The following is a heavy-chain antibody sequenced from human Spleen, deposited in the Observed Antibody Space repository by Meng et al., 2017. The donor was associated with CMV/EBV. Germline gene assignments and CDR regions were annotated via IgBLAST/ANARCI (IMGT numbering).Heavy chain of an antibody. CDR1: ISSPTYY. Sequence: ISSPTYYWGWIRQPPGKGLEWIASIYYGGSTYDNPSLKSQVTISVDTSKNQFSLKLTSVTAADTAVYYCARDRVWFGDDYYYSGMDVWGPGTTVTVSS. J-gene: IGHJ6*02. CDR2: IYYGGST. CDR3: ARDRVWFGDDYYYSGMDV. V-gene: IGHV4-39*07. D-gene: IGHD3-10*01.